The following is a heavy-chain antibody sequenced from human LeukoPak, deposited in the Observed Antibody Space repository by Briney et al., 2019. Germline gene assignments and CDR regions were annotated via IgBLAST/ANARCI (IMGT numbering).Heavy chain of an antibody. CDR1: GFTVSSNY. D-gene: IGHD6-19*01. Sequence: SGGSLRLSCAASGFTVSSNYMSWVRQAPGKGLEWVSVIYSGGSTYYADSVKGRFTISRDNSKNTLYLQMNSLRAEDTAVYYCARVVQSSSGRKFDYWGQGTLVTVSS. J-gene: IGHJ4*02. CDR3: ARVVQSSSGRKFDY. V-gene: IGHV3-53*01. CDR2: IYSGGST.